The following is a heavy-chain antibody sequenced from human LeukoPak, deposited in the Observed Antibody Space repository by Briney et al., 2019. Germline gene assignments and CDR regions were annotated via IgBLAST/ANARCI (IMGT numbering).Heavy chain of an antibody. CDR3: VKDSSSGSYFDY. D-gene: IGHD3-10*01. CDR1: GFTFSSYV. Sequence: PGGSLRLSCAASGFTFSSYVMNWVRQAPGKGLEWVSTISGSGGNTYYADSVKGRFTISRDNSRNTLHLQMSSLRVEDTAVYYCVKDSSSGSYFDYWGQGTLVTVSS. CDR2: ISGSGGNT. V-gene: IGHV3-23*01. J-gene: IGHJ4*02.